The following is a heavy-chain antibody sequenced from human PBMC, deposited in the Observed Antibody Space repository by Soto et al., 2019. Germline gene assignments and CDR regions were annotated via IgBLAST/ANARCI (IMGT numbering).Heavy chain of an antibody. J-gene: IGHJ4*02. D-gene: IGHD2-15*01. CDR2: ISGSGGST. V-gene: IGHV3-23*01. CDR3: AKGYCSGGSCYRRFDY. CDR1: GFTFSSYA. Sequence: PGGSLRLSCAASGFTFSSYAMSWVRQAPGKGLEWVSAISGSGGSTYYADSVKGRFTISRDNSKNTLYLQMNSLRAEDTAVYYCAKGYCSGGSCYRRFDYWGQGTLVTVSS.